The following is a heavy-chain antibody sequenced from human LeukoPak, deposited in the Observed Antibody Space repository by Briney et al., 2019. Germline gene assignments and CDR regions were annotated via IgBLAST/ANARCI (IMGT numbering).Heavy chain of an antibody. D-gene: IGHD3-22*01. J-gene: IGHJ4*02. V-gene: IGHV4-30-2*01. CDR1: GGSISSGGYS. Sequence: RPSETLSLTCAVSGGSISSGGYSWSWIRQPPGKGLEWIGYIYHSGSTYYNPSLKSRVTISVDTSKNQFSLKLSSVTAADTAVYYCARGPQYYYDSSGEIEDYWGQGTLVTVSS. CDR2: IYHSGST. CDR3: ARGPQYYYDSSGEIEDY.